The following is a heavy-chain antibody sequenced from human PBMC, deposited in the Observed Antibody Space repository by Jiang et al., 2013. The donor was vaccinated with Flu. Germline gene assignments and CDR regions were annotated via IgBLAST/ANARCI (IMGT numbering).Heavy chain of an antibody. D-gene: IGHD1-7*01. J-gene: IGHJ3*02. V-gene: IGHV3-23*04. CDR1: GYTFSSYA. CDR2: GIGGST. Sequence: VQLVESGGGLVQPGGSLRLSCVASGYTFSSYAMSWVRQAPGKGLEWVSGIGGSTYYADSVKGRFTISRDNFKNTLYLQMNNLRAEDTAVYYCAKDRVTGTTTPDAFEIWGQGAMVTVS. CDR3: AKDRVTGTTTPDAFEI.